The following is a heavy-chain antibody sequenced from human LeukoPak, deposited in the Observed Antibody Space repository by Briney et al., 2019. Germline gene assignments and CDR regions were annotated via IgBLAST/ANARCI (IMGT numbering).Heavy chain of an antibody. D-gene: IGHD3-10*01. CDR3: ARGPATGSGSYFYGFDY. CDR2: ISSSSSYI. CDR1: GFTFSSYS. Sequence: PGGSLRLSCAASGFTFSSYSMNWVRQAPGKGLEWVSSISSSSSYIYYEDSVKGRFTISRDNAKNSLYLQMNSLRAEDTAVYYCARGPATGSGSYFYGFDYWGQGTLVTVSS. J-gene: IGHJ4*02. V-gene: IGHV3-21*01.